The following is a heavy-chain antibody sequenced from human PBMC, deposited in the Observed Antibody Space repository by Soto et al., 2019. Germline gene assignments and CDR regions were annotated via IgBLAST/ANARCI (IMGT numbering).Heavy chain of an antibody. CDR1: EFTVSSNY. V-gene: IGHV3-53*01. D-gene: IGHD3-3*01. CDR3: ARGATYYDFWSGHYTSYTYYGMDV. Sequence: EVQLVESGGGLIQPGGSLRVSCAASEFTVSSNYMTWVRQAPGKGLEWVSVIDTAGRANYAESVKGRFTNSRDNSKNTLYLQINSLRVEDTDVYYCARGATYYDFWSGHYTSYTYYGMDVWGLGTTVTVS. J-gene: IGHJ6*02. CDR2: IDTAGRA.